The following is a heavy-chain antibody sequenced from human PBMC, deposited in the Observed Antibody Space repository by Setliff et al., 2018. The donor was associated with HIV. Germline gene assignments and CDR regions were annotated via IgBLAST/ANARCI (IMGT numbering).Heavy chain of an antibody. J-gene: IGHJ3*02. Sequence: ASVKVSCKASGYTFTGYYMHWVRQAPGQGLEWMGWINPNSGGTTYAQKFQGRVTMTRDTSISTAYMEVSRLRSEDTAVYYCARGGGGYYYVGAVDIWGQGTVVTVSS. CDR3: ARGGGGYYYVGAVDI. CDR2: INPNSGGT. CDR1: GYTFTGYY. V-gene: IGHV1-2*02. D-gene: IGHD3-22*01.